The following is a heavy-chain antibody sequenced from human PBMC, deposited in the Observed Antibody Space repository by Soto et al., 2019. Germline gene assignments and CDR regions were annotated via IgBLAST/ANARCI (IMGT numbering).Heavy chain of an antibody. CDR1: GYTLTELS. CDR2: FDPEDGET. CDR3: ATFTTGTTFNYYFDY. Sequence: ASEKVSCKVSGYTLTELSMHWGRQAPGKGLEWMGGFDPEDGETIYAQKFQGRVTMTEDTSTDTAYMELSSLRSEDPAVYYCATFTTGTTFNYYFDYWGQGALVTVSS. V-gene: IGHV1-24*01. J-gene: IGHJ4*02. D-gene: IGHD1-1*01.